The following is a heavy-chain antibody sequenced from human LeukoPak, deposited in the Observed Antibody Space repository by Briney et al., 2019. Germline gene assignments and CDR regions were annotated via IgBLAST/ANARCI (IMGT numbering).Heavy chain of an antibody. J-gene: IGHJ4*02. CDR1: GXTFSSYG. Sequence: GGSLRLSCAASGXTFSSYGMHWVRQAPGKGLEWVAVISYDGSNKYYADSVKGRFTISRDNSKNTLYLQMNSLRAEDTAVYYCAKVVGLYWGQGTLVTVSS. CDR3: AKVVGLY. CDR2: ISYDGSNK. D-gene: IGHD2-15*01. V-gene: IGHV3-30*18.